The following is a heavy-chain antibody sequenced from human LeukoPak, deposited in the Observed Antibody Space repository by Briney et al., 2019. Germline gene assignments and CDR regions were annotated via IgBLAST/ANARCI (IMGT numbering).Heavy chain of an antibody. CDR3: AIIPSITIFGVVPLDY. J-gene: IGHJ4*02. V-gene: IGHV1-2*02. Sequence: ASVNVSCKASGYTFTGYYMHWVRQAPGQGLEWMGWINPNSGGTNYAQKFQGRVTMTRDTSISTAYMELSRLRSDDTAVYYCAIIPSITIFGVVPLDYWGQGTLVTVSS. D-gene: IGHD3-3*01. CDR2: INPNSGGT. CDR1: GYTFTGYY.